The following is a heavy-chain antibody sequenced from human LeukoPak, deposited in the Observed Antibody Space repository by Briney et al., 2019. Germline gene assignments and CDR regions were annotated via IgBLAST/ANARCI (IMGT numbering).Heavy chain of an antibody. CDR2: IYSGGST. D-gene: IGHD5-24*01. V-gene: IGHV3-66*02. CDR3: ARAIRDASVSLRFDY. Sequence: GGSLRLSCVASGFSVGNNYMNWVRQAPGKGLEWVSVIYSGGSTYYADSVKGRFTISRDSSKNTLYLQIHSLRVEDTAVYYCARAIRDASVSLRFDYRGQGTLVTVSS. J-gene: IGHJ4*02. CDR1: GFSVGNNY.